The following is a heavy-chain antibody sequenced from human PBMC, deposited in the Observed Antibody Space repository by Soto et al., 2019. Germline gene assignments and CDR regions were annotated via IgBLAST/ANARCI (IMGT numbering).Heavy chain of an antibody. V-gene: IGHV1-69*02. CDR3: ERFLGAPDRTSEFDY. D-gene: IGHD1-26*01. J-gene: IGHJ4*02. CDR1: GGTFSSYT. Sequence: SVKVSCKASGGTFSSYTISWVRQAPGQGLEWMGRIFPILGIANYAQKFQGRVTITADKSTSTAYMELSSLRSEDTAVYYCERFLGAPDRTSEFDYWGQAILVTVS. CDR2: IFPILGIA.